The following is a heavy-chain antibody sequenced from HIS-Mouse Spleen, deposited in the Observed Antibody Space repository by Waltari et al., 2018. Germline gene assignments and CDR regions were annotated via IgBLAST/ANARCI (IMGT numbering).Heavy chain of an antibody. D-gene: IGHD6-13*01. V-gene: IGHV4-39*07. CDR2: IYYSGST. J-gene: IGHJ2*01. CDR3: AREIPYSSSWYDWYFDL. CDR1: GGSLRSSRYY. Sequence: QLQLQESGPGLVQPSETLSLTCTVPGGSLRSSRYYWGWLPQPPGKGLEWIGSIYYSGSTYYNPSLKSRVTISVDTSKNQFSLKLSSVTAADTAVYYCAREIPYSSSWYDWYFDLWGRGTLVTVSS.